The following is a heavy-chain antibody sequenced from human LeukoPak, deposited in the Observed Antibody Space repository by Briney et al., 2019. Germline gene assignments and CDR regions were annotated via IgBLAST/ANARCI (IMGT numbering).Heavy chain of an antibody. J-gene: IGHJ4*02. D-gene: IGHD5-24*01. V-gene: IGHV1-18*01. Sequence: GASVKVSCKASGYTFTSYGISWVRQAPGQGLEWMGWISPYNGNTNYAQKLEGRVTMTTDTSTTTAYMELRSLRSDDTAVYYCAREMATIVNQFDYWGQGTLVTVSS. CDR2: ISPYNGNT. CDR1: GYTFTSYG. CDR3: AREMATIVNQFDY.